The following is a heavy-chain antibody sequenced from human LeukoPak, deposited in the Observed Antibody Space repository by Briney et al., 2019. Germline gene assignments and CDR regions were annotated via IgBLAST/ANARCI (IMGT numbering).Heavy chain of an antibody. D-gene: IGHD2-8*02. V-gene: IGHV1-8*01. CDR2: MNLDSGNT. CDR3: TRGFTDGGWYYFDY. Sequence: ASVKVSCKASGYIFTRYDINWVRQATGQGLEWMGWMNLDSGNTDYAQKFQGRVTMTRDTSITTAYMELSSLRSEDTAVYYCTRGFTDGGWYYFDYWGQGTLVTASA. CDR1: GYIFTRYD. J-gene: IGHJ4*02.